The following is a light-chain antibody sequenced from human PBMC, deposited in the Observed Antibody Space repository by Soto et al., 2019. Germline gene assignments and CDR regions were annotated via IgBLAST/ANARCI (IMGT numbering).Light chain of an antibody. Sequence: EIVVTQSPATLSVAPGERVTLSCRASQSVSTNLAWYQQKPGQAPRLLIYGPSTRASGIPARFSGSGSGREFTLTISSLQSEDSAVYYCHQYDDWPPAFGQGTKLEIK. V-gene: IGKV3-15*01. CDR1: QSVSTN. J-gene: IGKJ1*01. CDR2: GPS. CDR3: HQYDDWPPA.